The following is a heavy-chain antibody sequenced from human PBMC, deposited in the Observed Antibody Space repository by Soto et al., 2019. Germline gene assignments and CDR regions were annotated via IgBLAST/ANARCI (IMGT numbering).Heavy chain of an antibody. V-gene: IGHV3-7*01. J-gene: IGHJ4*02. Sequence: GGSLRLSCAASGFTFSNYWMAWVRQAPGKGLEWVANINPDGSGTNYVDSVKGRFTVSRDNPKNSLYLQMHSLNAEDTALYYCTDKSQYWGQGTLVTVSS. CDR2: INPDGSGT. CDR1: GFTFSNYW. CDR3: TDKSQY.